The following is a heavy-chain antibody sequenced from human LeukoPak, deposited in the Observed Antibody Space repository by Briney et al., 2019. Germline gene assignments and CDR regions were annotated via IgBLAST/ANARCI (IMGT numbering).Heavy chain of an antibody. CDR2: IHSDGRTT. V-gene: IGHV3-74*01. CDR1: GFTFSSAW. J-gene: IGHJ4*02. D-gene: IGHD3-16*01. Sequence: PGGSLRLSCAASGFTFSSAWMHWVRQPPGKGLVWVSRIHSDGRTTIYADSVKGRFTISRDNAKNSLYLQMNSLRAEDTALYYCARNWGWQDYWGQGTLVTVSS. CDR3: ARNWGWQDY.